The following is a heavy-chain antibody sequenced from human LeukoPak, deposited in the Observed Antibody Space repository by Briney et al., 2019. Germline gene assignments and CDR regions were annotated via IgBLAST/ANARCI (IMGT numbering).Heavy chain of an antibody. D-gene: IGHD6-13*01. V-gene: IGHV3-7*01. J-gene: IGHJ6*03. Sequence: PGGSLRLSCAASGFTFSSYWMSWVRQAPGKGLEWVANIKQDGSEKYYVDSVKGRFTISRDNAKNSLYLQMNSLRAEDTAVYYCARDSAAKDSYYMDVWGKGTTVTVSS. CDR2: IKQDGSEK. CDR3: ARDSAAKDSYYMDV. CDR1: GFTFSSYW.